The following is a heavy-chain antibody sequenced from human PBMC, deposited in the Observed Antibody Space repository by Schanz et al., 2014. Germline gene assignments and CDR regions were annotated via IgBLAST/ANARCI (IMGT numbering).Heavy chain of an antibody. CDR3: ARDDAWAFDY. CDR2: VNPSVRGT. J-gene: IGHJ4*01. D-gene: IGHD7-27*01. Sequence: QVQLVQSGAEVKGPGASVKVSCKASGGTFSTYTISWVRQAPGQGLEWMGIVNPSVRGTHFAREFQGRVTVTSDTSTSTVYMELSGLRSEDTAVYYCARDDAWAFDYWGHGTLVTVSS. V-gene: IGHV1-46*01. CDR1: GGTFSTYT.